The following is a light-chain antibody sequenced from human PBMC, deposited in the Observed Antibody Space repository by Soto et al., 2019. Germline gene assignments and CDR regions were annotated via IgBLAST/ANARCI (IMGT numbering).Light chain of an antibody. Sequence: IDLTQSPATLSLSPLETATLSFMASQNVDKFLAWYQQRPGQPPRLLIFDSSNRATGVPVRFSGSGSGTDFTLTISRLEPEDSAVYYCQQYNSWLWTFGQGTKVDIK. CDR1: QNVDKF. V-gene: IGKV3-11*01. J-gene: IGKJ1*01. CDR3: QQYNSWLWT. CDR2: DSS.